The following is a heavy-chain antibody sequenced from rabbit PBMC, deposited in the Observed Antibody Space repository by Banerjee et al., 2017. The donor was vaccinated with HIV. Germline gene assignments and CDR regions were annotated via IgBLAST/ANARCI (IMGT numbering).Heavy chain of an antibody. V-gene: IGHV1S45*01. D-gene: IGHD8-1*01. Sequence: EESGGGLVKPEGSLTLTCKASGFTFSNYWIYWVRQAPGKGLEWIGSIYTGSGSTYYASWAKGRFTISKTSSTTVTLQMTSLTAADTATYFCARVVSSYYWDLWGPGTLVTVS. CDR1: GFTFSNYW. CDR3: ARVVSSYYWDL. J-gene: IGHJ4*01. CDR2: IYTGSGST.